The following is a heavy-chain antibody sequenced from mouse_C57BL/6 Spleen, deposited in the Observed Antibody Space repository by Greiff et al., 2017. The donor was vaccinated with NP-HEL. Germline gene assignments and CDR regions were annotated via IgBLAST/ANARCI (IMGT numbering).Heavy chain of an antibody. CDR2: IYPGDGDT. V-gene: IGHV1-82*01. CDR3: ARSPITTVVAGDY. J-gene: IGHJ4*01. Sequence: VQLQPSGPELVKPGASVQISCQASGYAFSSSWMNWVKPRPGKGLERIGRIYPGDGDTNYNGKFKGKATLTADKSSSTAYMQLSSLTSEDSAVYFCARSPITTVVAGDYWGQGTSVTVSS. CDR1: GYAFSSSW. D-gene: IGHD1-1*01.